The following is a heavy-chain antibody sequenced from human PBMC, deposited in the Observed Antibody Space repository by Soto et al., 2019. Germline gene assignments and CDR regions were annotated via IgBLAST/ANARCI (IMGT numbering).Heavy chain of an antibody. J-gene: IGHJ4*02. CDR3: ATNFYDSSGYYLPIDY. D-gene: IGHD3-22*01. Sequence: QVQLQESGPGLVKPSQTLSLTCTVSGGSISSGGYYWSWIRQHPGKGLEWIGYIYYSGSTYYNPSLKSRVTISVDPSKNQFSLKLSSVTAADTAVYYCATNFYDSSGYYLPIDYWGQGTLVTVSS. CDR1: GGSISSGGYY. CDR2: IYYSGST. V-gene: IGHV4-31*03.